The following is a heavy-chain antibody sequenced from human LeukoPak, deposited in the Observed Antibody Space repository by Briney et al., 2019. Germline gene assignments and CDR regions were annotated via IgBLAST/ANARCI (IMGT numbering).Heavy chain of an antibody. CDR3: ARGADY. V-gene: IGHV4-59*01. J-gene: IGHJ4*02. Sequence: SETLSLTCTVSGGSLSNYYWSWLRQPPGKGLEWIGSIYYSGSTYYNPSLKSRVTISVDTSKNQFSLKLSSVTAADTAVYYCARGADYWGQGTLVTVSS. CDR2: IYYSGST. CDR1: GGSLSNYY.